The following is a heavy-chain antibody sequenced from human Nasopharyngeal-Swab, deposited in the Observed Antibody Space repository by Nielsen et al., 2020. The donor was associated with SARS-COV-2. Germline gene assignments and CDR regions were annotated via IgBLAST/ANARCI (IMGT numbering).Heavy chain of an antibody. CDR1: GFTFSNYN. J-gene: IGHJ6*02. CDR2: ISSSSTYI. D-gene: IGHD3-3*01. Sequence: GESLKISCAASGFTFSNYNMNWVRQAPGKGLEWVSSISSSSTYIYYADSGKGRLTISRDNTKNSLSLQMNSLRAEDTAVCYCARDGLDYDFWSAYFMDVWGQGTTVTVSS. V-gene: IGHV3-21*01. CDR3: ARDGLDYDFWSAYFMDV.